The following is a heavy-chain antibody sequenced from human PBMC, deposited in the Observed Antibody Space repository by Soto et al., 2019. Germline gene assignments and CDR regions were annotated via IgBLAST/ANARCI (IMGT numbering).Heavy chain of an antibody. CDR1: GGYFSGNY. J-gene: IGHJ4*02. Sequence: QVQLQQWGAGLLTPSETLSLTCAVYGGYFSGNYWSWIRQPPGQGLEWIGEINHSGRTHYNPSLKSQVTISVDTSKHQGALKLSSVTAADTAVYYCAREREVVPAASPYYFDYWGQGTLVTVSS. V-gene: IGHV4-34*01. D-gene: IGHD2-2*01. CDR3: AREREVVPAASPYYFDY. CDR2: INHSGRT.